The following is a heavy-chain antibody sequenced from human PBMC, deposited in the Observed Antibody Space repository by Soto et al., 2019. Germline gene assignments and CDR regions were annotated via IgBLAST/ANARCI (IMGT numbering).Heavy chain of an antibody. D-gene: IGHD3-10*01. CDR3: ATFGVLGTIDDY. V-gene: IGHV1-24*01. CDR1: GYTLTELS. J-gene: IGHJ4*02. Sequence: ASVKVSCKVSGYTLTELSMHWVRQAPGKGLEWMGGFDPEDGETIYAQKFQGRVTMTEDTSTDTAYMELSSLRSEDTAMYYCATFGVLGTIDDYRAQRTLDTGSS. CDR2: FDPEDGET.